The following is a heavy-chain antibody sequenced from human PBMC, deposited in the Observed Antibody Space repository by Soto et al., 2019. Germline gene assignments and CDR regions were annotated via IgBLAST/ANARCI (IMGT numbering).Heavy chain of an antibody. J-gene: IGHJ4*02. Sequence: PSQTLSLTCAISGDSFSSNNAALNWIRQSPSRGLEWLGRTYYRSKWYGAYAPSLKSRMTINPDTSKNQFSLQLNSVTPEDTAVYYCKRGPAILNPWGQGILVTVPQ. V-gene: IGHV6-1*01. D-gene: IGHD3-3*01. CDR2: TYYRSKWYG. CDR1: GDSFSSNNAA. CDR3: KRGPAILNP.